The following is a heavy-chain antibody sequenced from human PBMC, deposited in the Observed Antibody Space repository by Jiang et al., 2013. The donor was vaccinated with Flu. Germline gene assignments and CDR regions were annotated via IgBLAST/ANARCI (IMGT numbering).Heavy chain of an antibody. Sequence: SISSSNWWSWVRPAPRKGLEWIGEIYHSGSTNYNPSLKSRVTISVDTSKNQFSLKLSSVTAADTAVYYCARVGMRYSSWPYYYGMDVWGQGTTVTVSS. J-gene: IGHJ6*02. D-gene: IGHD5-18*01. V-gene: IGHV4-4*02. CDR3: ARVGMRYSSWPYYYGMDV. CDR2: IYHSGST. CDR1: SISSSNW.